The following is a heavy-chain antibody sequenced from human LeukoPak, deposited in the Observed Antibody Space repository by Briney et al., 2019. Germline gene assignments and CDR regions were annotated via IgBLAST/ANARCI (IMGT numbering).Heavy chain of an antibody. J-gene: IGHJ6*03. V-gene: IGHV3-21*01. Sequence: GGSLRLSCAASGFTFSSYSMNWVRQAPGKGLEWVSSISSSSSYIYYADSVKGRFTISRDNAKNSLYLQMNSLRAEDTAVYYCARGCSSTSRYGHYMDVWGKGTTVTVSS. D-gene: IGHD2-2*01. CDR3: ARGCSSTSRYGHYMDV. CDR2: ISSSSSYI. CDR1: GFTFSSYS.